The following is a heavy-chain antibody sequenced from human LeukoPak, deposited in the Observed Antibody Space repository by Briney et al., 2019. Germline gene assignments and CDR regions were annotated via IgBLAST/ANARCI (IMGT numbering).Heavy chain of an antibody. Sequence: ASVKVSCKASGGTFSSYAISWVRQAPGQGLEWMGGIIPIFGTANYAQKFQGRVTITTAESTSTAYMELSSLRSEDTAVYYCASTQGPQYYFDNWGQGTLVTVSS. CDR3: ASTQGPQYYFDN. V-gene: IGHV1-69*05. J-gene: IGHJ4*02. CDR2: IIPIFGTA. CDR1: GGTFSSYA.